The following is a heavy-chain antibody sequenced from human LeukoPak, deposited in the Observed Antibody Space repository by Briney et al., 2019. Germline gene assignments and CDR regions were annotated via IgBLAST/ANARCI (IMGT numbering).Heavy chain of an antibody. V-gene: IGHV3-30*03. CDR3: ATAPLYSSSWYFRGYFDD. Sequence: GGSLRLSCAASGFTVSSNYMSWVRQAPGKGLEWVAVISYDGSRKDYADSAKGRFTISRDNSKNALYLEMNSLTTEDTAVYYCATAPLYSSSWYFRGYFDDWGQGTLVTVSS. D-gene: IGHD6-13*01. CDR2: ISYDGSRK. J-gene: IGHJ4*02. CDR1: GFTVSSNY.